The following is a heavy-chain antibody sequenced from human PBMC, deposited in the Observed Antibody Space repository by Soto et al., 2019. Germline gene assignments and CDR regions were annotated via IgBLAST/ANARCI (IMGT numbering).Heavy chain of an antibody. D-gene: IGHD2-15*01. J-gene: IGHJ4*01. CDR3: AIYLVRGCSGGSCLPYYFDI. Sequence: QVQMVQPAAEVQKPGSSVKVSCKASGGTFSSYAISWVRQAPGQGLEWMVGIIPIFGTANYAQKFQGSVTITADASTITAYMELSSMRCADTAVYYCAIYLVRGCSGGSCLPYYFDIWCHRTLVTAAS. CDR2: IIPIFGTA. CDR1: GGTFSSYA. V-gene: IGHV1-69*12.